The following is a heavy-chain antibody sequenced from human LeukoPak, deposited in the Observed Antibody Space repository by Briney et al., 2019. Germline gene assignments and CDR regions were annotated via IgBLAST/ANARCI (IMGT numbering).Heavy chain of an antibody. Sequence: PGGSLRLSCAASGFTFSNYGMRWVRQAPGKGLEWVAVISYDGSNKYYADSVKGRFTISRDNSKNTLHLQMSSLRAKDTAVYYCAKVGASEWSIFLGPIKYWGQGTLVSVSS. J-gene: IGHJ4*02. V-gene: IGHV3-30*18. CDR1: GFTFSNYG. D-gene: IGHD2-8*01. CDR3: AKVGASEWSIFLGPIKY. CDR2: ISYDGSNK.